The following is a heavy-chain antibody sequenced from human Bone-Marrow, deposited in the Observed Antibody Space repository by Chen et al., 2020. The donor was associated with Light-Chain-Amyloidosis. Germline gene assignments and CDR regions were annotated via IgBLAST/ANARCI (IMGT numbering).Heavy chain of an antibody. CDR1: GFTFSSHW. D-gene: IGHD6-13*01. Sequence: EVQLVESGGGLVPPGGSLRLPCAASGFTFSSHWMSWVRQAPGKGLEWVANIKQDGSEKYYVDSVKGRFTISRDNAKNSLYLQMNSLRAEDTAVYYCARERQLIAAAGSNYWGQGTLVTVSS. V-gene: IGHV3-7*01. CDR2: IKQDGSEK. CDR3: ARERQLIAAAGSNY. J-gene: IGHJ4*02.